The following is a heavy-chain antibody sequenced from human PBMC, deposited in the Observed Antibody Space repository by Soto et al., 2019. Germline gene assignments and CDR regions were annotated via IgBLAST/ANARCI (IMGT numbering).Heavy chain of an antibody. V-gene: IGHV3-30-3*01. D-gene: IGHD5-18*01. J-gene: IGHJ4*02. CDR2: ISYDGSNK. CDR3: ARETRPVDTAMALDY. CDR1: GFTFSSYA. Sequence: QVQLVESGGGVVQPGRSLRLSCAASGFTFSSYAMHWVRQAPGKGLEWVAVISYDGSNKYYADSVKGRFTISRDNSKNTLYLQMNSRRAEDTAVYYCARETRPVDTAMALDYWGQGTLVTVSS.